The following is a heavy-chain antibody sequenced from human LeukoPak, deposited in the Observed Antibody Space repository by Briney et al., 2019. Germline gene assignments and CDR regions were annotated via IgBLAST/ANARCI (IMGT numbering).Heavy chain of an antibody. D-gene: IGHD4-23*01. CDR2: MRPNSGNT. CDR3: ATELRWKDH. CDR1: GYTFTNYD. Sequence: ASVKVSCKASGYTFTNYDINWVRQATGQGLEWMGYMRPNSGNTGYAQKFQGRVTMTRDTSISTAYMELSSLTSEDTAVYYCATELRWKDHWGQGTLVTVSS. V-gene: IGHV1-8*01. J-gene: IGHJ4*02.